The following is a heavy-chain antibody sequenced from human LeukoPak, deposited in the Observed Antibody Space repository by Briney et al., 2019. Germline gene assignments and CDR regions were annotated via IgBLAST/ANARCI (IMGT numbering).Heavy chain of an antibody. CDR1: GFTFSSYA. CDR2: ISGSGGRT. CDR3: ANPQLGWNYYYYGMDV. Sequence: GGSLRLSCAASGFTFSSYAMSWVRQAPGKGLEWVSAISGSGGRTYYADSVKGRFTISRDNSKNTLYLQMNSLRAEDTAVYYCANPQLGWNYYYYGMDVWGQGTTVTVSS. D-gene: IGHD6-19*01. V-gene: IGHV3-23*01. J-gene: IGHJ6*02.